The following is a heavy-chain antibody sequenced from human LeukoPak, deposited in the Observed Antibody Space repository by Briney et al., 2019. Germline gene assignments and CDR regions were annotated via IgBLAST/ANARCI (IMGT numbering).Heavy chain of an antibody. CDR3: ATGVVTATLIDY. V-gene: IGHV1-24*01. J-gene: IGHJ4*02. CDR2: FDPEDGET. CDR1: GYTLTELS. Sequence: ASVKVSCKVSGYTLTELSMHWVRQAPGKGLEWMGGFDPEDGETIYAQKFQCRVTMTEDTSTDTAYMELSSLRSEDTAVYYWATGVVTATLIDYWGQGTLVTVSS. D-gene: IGHD2-21*02.